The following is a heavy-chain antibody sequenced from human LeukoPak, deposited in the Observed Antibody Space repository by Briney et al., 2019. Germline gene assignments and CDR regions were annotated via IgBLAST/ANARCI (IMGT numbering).Heavy chain of an antibody. Sequence: SETLSLTCAVYGGSFSGYYWSWIRQPPGKGLEWIGYIYYSGSTNYNPSLKSRVTISVDTSKNQFSLKLSSVTAADTAVYYCAREIAAAGAIDYWGQGTLVTVSS. D-gene: IGHD6-13*01. CDR2: IYYSGST. J-gene: IGHJ4*02. V-gene: IGHV4-59*01. CDR1: GGSFSGYY. CDR3: AREIAAAGAIDY.